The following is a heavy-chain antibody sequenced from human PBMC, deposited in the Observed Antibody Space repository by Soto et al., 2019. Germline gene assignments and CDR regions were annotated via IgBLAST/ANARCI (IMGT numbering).Heavy chain of an antibody. V-gene: IGHV1-69*13. D-gene: IGHD6-19*01. CDR1: GGTFSSYA. CDR3: ARDRKGSSGWYRDAFDI. Sequence: SVKVSCKASGGTFSSYAISWVRQAPGQGLEWMGGIIPIFGTANYAQKFQGRVTITADESTSTAYMVLSSLRSEDTAVYYCARDRKGSSGWYRDAFDIWGQGTMVTVSS. J-gene: IGHJ3*02. CDR2: IIPIFGTA.